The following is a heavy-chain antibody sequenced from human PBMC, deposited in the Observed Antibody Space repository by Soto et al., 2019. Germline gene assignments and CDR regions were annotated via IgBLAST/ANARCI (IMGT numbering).Heavy chain of an antibody. CDR1: GFTFDDYA. CDR2: ISWDSAKI. J-gene: IGHJ3*02. V-gene: IGHV3-9*01. D-gene: IGHD3-10*01. CDR3: AKDIGYASGSYYAFDI. Sequence: EVLLMESGGALVQPGRSLRLSCVASGFTFDDYAMHWVRQAPGKGLEWVSNISWDSAKIDYVDSVKGRFTSSRDNAKNSLYLQMNSLRAEDTALYYCAKDIGYASGSYYAFDIWGQGTMVTVSS.